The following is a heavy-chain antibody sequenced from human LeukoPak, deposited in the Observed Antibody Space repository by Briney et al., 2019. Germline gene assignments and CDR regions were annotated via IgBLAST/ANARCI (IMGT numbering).Heavy chain of an antibody. CDR2: IHYSGTT. V-gene: IGHV4-39*01. Sequence: SETLSLTCTVSGGSISSLTYYWGWIRQPPGKGLEWIASIHYSGTTYYSPSLKSRVAISVDRSNHQFSLRLSSVTAADTAVYFCTGYSSGWSSGGGYWGQGTLVTVSS. CDR3: TGYSSGWSSGGGY. CDR1: GGSISSLTYY. D-gene: IGHD6-19*01. J-gene: IGHJ4*02.